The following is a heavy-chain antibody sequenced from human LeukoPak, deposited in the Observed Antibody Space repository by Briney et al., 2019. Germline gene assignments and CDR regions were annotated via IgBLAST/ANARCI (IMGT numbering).Heavy chain of an antibody. J-gene: IGHJ3*02. D-gene: IGHD6-6*01. CDR2: VIPIFGTA. V-gene: IGHV1-69*05. Sequence: GASGKGSCKASVGTFCTYALSWGRQAPGHGGEWRGGVIPIFGTANYAQKFQGRVTITTDESKSTAYMKLSSLRSEDTAVYYCARGIAARWIDAFDIWGQGTMVTVSS. CDR1: VGTFCTYA. CDR3: ARGIAARWIDAFDI.